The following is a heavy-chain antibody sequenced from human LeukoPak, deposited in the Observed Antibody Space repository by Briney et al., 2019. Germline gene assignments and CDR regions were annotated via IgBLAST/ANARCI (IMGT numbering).Heavy chain of an antibody. V-gene: IGHV4-39*07. J-gene: IGHJ5*02. CDR3: ARGGGINCSSTSCGKNWFDP. CDR1: GGSISSSNYY. CDR2: INHSGST. Sequence: PSETLSLTCTVSGGSISSSNYYWSWIRQPPGKGLEWIGEINHSGSTNYNPSLKSRVTISVDTSKNQFSLKLSSVTAADTAVYYCARGGGINCSSTSCGKNWFDPWGQGTLVTVSS. D-gene: IGHD2-2*01.